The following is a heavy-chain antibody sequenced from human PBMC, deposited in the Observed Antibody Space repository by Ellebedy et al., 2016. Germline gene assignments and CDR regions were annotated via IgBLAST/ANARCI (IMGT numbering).Heavy chain of an antibody. CDR1: GASISSGGYS. Sequence: SETLSLXCAVSGASISSGGYSWSWIRQPPGKGLEWIGYIYHSGSTYYNPSLKSRVTISVDTSKNQFSLKLSSVTAADTAVYYCARHLNYYGSGSYSPDWGQGTLVTVSS. CDR3: ARHLNYYGSGSYSPD. CDR2: IYHSGST. V-gene: IGHV4-30-2*03. D-gene: IGHD3-10*01. J-gene: IGHJ4*02.